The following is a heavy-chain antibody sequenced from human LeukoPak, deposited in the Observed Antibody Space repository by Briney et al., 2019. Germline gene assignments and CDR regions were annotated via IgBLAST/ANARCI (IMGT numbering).Heavy chain of an antibody. CDR3: ATQRIAAGDY. J-gene: IGHJ4*02. Sequence: PGGSLRLSCAASGFTFSSYWMSWVRQAPGKGLEWVANIKEDGNEKDYLDSVKGRFTISRDNAKNSVYLQMNSLRAEDTAVYYCATQRIAAGDYWGQGALVTVSS. CDR1: GFTFSSYW. V-gene: IGHV3-7*01. CDR2: IKEDGNEK. D-gene: IGHD6-13*01.